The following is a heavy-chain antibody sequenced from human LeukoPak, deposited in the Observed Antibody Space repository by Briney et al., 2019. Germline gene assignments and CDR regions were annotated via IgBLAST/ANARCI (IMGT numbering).Heavy chain of an antibody. CDR1: GDSISGSAFY. V-gene: IGHV4-39*01. CDR3: TRHQTNNYISGSPFDY. CDR2: IYQSGKT. Sequence: SETLSLTCTVSGDSISGSAFYWAWIRQPPGRGLVSIGSIYQSGKTYSDSLLESPTTMFVDPSKDQFSPKLSSVTAADTAVYYCTRHQTNNYISGSPFDYWGRRTLFTVSS. D-gene: IGHD3-10*01. J-gene: IGHJ4*02.